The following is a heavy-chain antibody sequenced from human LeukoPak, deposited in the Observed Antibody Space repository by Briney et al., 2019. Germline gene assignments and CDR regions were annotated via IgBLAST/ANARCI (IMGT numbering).Heavy chain of an antibody. V-gene: IGHV4-4*07. Sequence: SETLSLTCTVSGGSISSYYWSWIRQPAGKGLEWIGRIYTSGSTNYNPSLKSRVTMSVDTSKNQFSLKLSSVTAADTAVYYCARELTHYYDSSGYNGDDYWGQGTLVTVSS. J-gene: IGHJ4*02. CDR2: IYTSGST. CDR3: ARELTHYYDSSGYNGDDY. D-gene: IGHD3-22*01. CDR1: GGSISSYY.